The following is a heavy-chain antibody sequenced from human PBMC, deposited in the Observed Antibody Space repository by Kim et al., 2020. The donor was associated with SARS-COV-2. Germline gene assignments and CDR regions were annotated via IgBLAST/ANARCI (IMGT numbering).Heavy chain of an antibody. CDR2: ISSSSSYT. D-gene: IGHD3-22*01. CDR1: GFTFSDYY. V-gene: IGHV3-11*05. CDR3: ARDSSYYYDSSGNPDY. J-gene: IGHJ4*02. Sequence: GGSLRLSCAASGFTFSDYYMSWIRQAPGKGLEWVSYISSSSSYTNYADSVKGRFTISRDNSKNSLYLQMNSLRAEDTAVYYCARDSSYYYDSSGNPDYWGQGTLVTVSS.